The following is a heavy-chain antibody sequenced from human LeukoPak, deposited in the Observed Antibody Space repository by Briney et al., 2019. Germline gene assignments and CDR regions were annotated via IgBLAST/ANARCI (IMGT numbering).Heavy chain of an antibody. V-gene: IGHV1-2*02. CDR3: ARVRYRLAETYIDY. D-gene: IGHD3-16*01. CDR2: INPNSGGT. Sequence: ASVKVSCKASGYTFTGYYMHWVRQAPGQGLEWMGWINPNSGGTNYAQKFQGRVTMTRDTSISTAYMELSRLRSDDTAVYYRARVRYRLAETYIDYWGQGTLVTVSS. CDR1: GYTFTGYY. J-gene: IGHJ4*02.